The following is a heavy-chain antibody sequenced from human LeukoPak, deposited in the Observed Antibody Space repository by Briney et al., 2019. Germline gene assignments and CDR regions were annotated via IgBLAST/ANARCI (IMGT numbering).Heavy chain of an antibody. Sequence: GGSLRLPCAASGFPFSNAWMSWVRQAPGKGLEWVGRLKSKTDGGTTNYAAPVKGRLTISRDDSTTTLYLQMNSLKTEDTAVYYCTTILTGYSSGFDYWGQGTLVTVSS. CDR3: TTILTGYSSGFDY. V-gene: IGHV3-15*01. CDR1: GFPFSNAW. J-gene: IGHJ4*02. CDR2: LKSKTDGGTT. D-gene: IGHD3-9*01.